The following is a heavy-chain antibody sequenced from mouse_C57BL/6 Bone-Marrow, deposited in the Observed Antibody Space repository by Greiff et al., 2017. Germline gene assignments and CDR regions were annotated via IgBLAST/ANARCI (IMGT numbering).Heavy chain of an antibody. CDR1: GFTFTDYY. J-gene: IGHJ1*03. D-gene: IGHD1-1*01. CDR2: IRNKANGYTT. V-gene: IGHV7-3*01. Sequence: EVHLVESGGGLVQPGGSLSLSCAASGFTFTDYYMSWVRQPPGKALEWLGFIRNKANGYTTEYRASVKGRFTNSSDNYQSILYLQMNALRAEDSATYYCARCYYDSSCGYFDVGGTGTTVTVSA. CDR3: ARCYYDSSCGYFDV.